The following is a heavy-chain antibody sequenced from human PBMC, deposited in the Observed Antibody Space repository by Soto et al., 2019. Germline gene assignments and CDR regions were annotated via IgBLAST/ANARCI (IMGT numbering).Heavy chain of an antibody. V-gene: IGHV4-39*01. Sequence: QLQLQESGPGLVKPSETLSLTCTVSGGSISSSSYYWGWIRQPPGKGLEWIGSIYYSGSTYYNPSLKSRVTISVDTSKNQFSLKLSSVTAADTAVYYCASVYDSVGVFDYWGQGTLVTVSS. CDR3: ASVYDSVGVFDY. CDR2: IYYSGST. D-gene: IGHD2-8*01. CDR1: GGSISSSSYY. J-gene: IGHJ4*02.